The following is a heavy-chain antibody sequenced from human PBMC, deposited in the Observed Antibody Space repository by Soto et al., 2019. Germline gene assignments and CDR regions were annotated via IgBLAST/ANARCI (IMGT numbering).Heavy chain of an antibody. V-gene: IGHV3-13*01. Sequence: LRLSCAASGFTFSSYDMHWVRQATGKGLEWVSAIGTAGDTYYPGSVKGRFTISRENAKNSLYLQMNSLRAGDTAVYYCARGGDLLLRYFDWALDYWGQGTLVTVSS. CDR3: ARGGDLLLRYFDWALDY. CDR2: IGTAGDT. D-gene: IGHD3-9*01. CDR1: GFTFSSYD. J-gene: IGHJ4*02.